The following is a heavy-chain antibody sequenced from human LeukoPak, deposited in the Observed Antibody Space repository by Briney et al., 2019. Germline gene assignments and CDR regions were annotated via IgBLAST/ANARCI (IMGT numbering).Heavy chain of an antibody. CDR2: IYPGDSDT. Sequence: ESLKISCKGSGYSFTSYWIGWVRQMPGKGLEWMGIIYPGDSDTRYSPSFQGQVTISADKSISTAYLQWSSLKASDTAMYYCAGSIVVVPAAILGAFDIWGQGTMVTVSS. CDR3: AGSIVVVPAAILGAFDI. J-gene: IGHJ3*02. D-gene: IGHD2-2*02. V-gene: IGHV5-51*01. CDR1: GYSFTSYW.